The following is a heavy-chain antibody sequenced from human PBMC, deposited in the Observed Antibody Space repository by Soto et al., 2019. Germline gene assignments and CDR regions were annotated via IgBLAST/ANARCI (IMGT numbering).Heavy chain of an antibody. CDR3: AKEYSGSSHHFDL. V-gene: IGHV3-7*01. Sequence: EVQLVESGGGFVQPGGSLRLSCAVSGFHFSAYWMSWVRQTPGKGLEWVANINQGGSEKYYVDSVKGRFTISRDNADNSLFLQMNYPRAEDTAVYYCAKEYSGSSHHFDLWGRGTLVTVSS. J-gene: IGHJ2*01. CDR1: GFHFSAYW. CDR2: INQGGSEK. D-gene: IGHD6-6*01.